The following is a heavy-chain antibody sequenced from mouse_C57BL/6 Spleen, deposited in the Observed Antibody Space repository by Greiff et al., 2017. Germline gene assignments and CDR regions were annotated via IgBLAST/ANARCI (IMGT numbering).Heavy chain of an antibody. V-gene: IGHV1-52*01. Sequence: QVQLQQPGAELVRPGSSVKLSCKASGYTFTSYWMHWVKQRPIQGLEWIGNIDPSDSEPHYNQKFKDKATLTVDKSSSTAYMQLSSLTSEDSAVYYCARVLIYYDYDWYFDVWGTGTTVTVSS. CDR3: ARVLIYYDYDWYFDV. CDR2: IDPSDSEP. J-gene: IGHJ1*03. CDR1: GYTFTSYW. D-gene: IGHD2-4*01.